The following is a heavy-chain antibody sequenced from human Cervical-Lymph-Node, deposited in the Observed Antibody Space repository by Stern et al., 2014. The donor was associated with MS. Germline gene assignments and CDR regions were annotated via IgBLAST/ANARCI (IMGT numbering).Heavy chain of an antibody. D-gene: IGHD3-10*01. V-gene: IGHV3-30-3*01. CDR2: VSYAGTNR. Sequence: DQLVESGGGVVQPGRSLSLSCVASGFSFRTYAMHWVRQAPGKGLEWVSFVSYAGTNRNSTDSVKARFTISRDNSKNTLYLHMHSLRDEDTAVYFCARGGRGVGLEYWGQGALVTVSS. CDR3: ARGGRGVGLEY. CDR1: GFSFRTYA. J-gene: IGHJ4*02.